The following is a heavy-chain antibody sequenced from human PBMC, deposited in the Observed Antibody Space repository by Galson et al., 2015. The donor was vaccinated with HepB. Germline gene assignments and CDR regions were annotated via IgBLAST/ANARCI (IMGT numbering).Heavy chain of an antibody. Sequence: SGAEVKKPGESLKISCKGSGYSFTSYWIGWVRQMPGKGLEWMGIICPGDSDTRYSPSFQGQVTISADKSISTAYLQWSSLKASDTAMYYCARLPPTMAAYWYFDLWGRGTLVTVSS. V-gene: IGHV5-51*06. CDR2: ICPGDSDT. J-gene: IGHJ2*01. CDR1: GYSFTSYW. CDR3: ARLPPTMAAYWYFDL. D-gene: IGHD2-15*01.